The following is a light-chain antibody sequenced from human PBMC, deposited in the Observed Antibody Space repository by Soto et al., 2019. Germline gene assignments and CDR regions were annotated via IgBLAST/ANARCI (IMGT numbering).Light chain of an antibody. V-gene: IGLV2-8*01. Sequence: QSALTQPPSASGSPGQSVAISCTGTASDIGGYTFVSWYQQHPGKAPKLLIYDVNKRPSGVPDRFSGSKPGNTASLTVSGLQAEDEADYYCPAHGGTNPYVFGTGTKLTVL. J-gene: IGLJ1*01. CDR2: DVN. CDR1: ASDIGGYTF. CDR3: PAHGGTNPYV.